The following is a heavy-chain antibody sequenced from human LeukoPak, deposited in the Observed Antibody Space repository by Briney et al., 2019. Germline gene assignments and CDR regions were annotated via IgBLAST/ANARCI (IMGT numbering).Heavy chain of an antibody. CDR3: ARETSLAGFASGLGFNY. Sequence: SETLSLTCTVSGYSISSGYWWGWIRQPPGKGLEWIGYIYGSGNTNYNPSLKSRVTMSIDTSKNQFSLKLTSVTAADTATYYCARETSLAGFASGLGFNYWGQGILVTFSS. CDR2: IYGSGNT. J-gene: IGHJ4*02. CDR1: GYSISSGYW. D-gene: IGHD6-19*01. V-gene: IGHV4-28*03.